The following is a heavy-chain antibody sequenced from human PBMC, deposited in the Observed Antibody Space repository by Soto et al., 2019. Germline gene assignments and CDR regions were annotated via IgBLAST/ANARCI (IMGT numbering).Heavy chain of an antibody. D-gene: IGHD6-13*01. CDR1: GGSISSGGYY. J-gene: IGHJ6*02. CDR2: IYYSGST. CDR3: ARWSSSRGDYDGMDV. V-gene: IGHV4-31*03. Sequence: PSETLSLTCTVSGGSISSGGYYWSWIRQHPGKGLEWIGYIYYSGSTYYHPSLKSRVTISVDRYKNQFSLKLSAVTAADTAGYYCARWSSSRGDYDGMDVWGQGTTVTVSS.